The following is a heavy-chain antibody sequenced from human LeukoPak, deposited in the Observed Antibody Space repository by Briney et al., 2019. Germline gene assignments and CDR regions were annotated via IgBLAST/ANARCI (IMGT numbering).Heavy chain of an antibody. J-gene: IGHJ4*02. CDR3: ARVLIVGALDY. D-gene: IGHD1-26*01. V-gene: IGHV4-39*01. CDR2: IYYSGST. Sequence: SETLSLTCTVSGGSISSSSYYWGWIRQPPGKGLEWIGSIYYSGSTYYNPSLKSRVTISVDTSKNQFSLKLSSVTAADTAVYYCARVLIVGALDYWGQGTLVTVSS. CDR1: GGSISSSSYY.